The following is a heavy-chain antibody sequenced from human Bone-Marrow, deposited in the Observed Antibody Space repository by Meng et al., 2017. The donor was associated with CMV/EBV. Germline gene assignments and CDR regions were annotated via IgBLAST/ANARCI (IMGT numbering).Heavy chain of an antibody. Sequence: QVHMGRVGAEGKKPGSSWKGSCRASGGTFSRYAISWVRQAPGQGLEWMGGIIPIFGTANYAQKFQGRVTITADESTSTAYMELSSLRSEDTAVYYCARGLRPRYWFDPWGQGTLVTVSS. CDR1: GGTFSRYA. J-gene: IGHJ5*02. V-gene: IGHV1-69*01. D-gene: IGHD5-12*01. CDR2: IIPIFGTA. CDR3: ARGLRPRYWFDP.